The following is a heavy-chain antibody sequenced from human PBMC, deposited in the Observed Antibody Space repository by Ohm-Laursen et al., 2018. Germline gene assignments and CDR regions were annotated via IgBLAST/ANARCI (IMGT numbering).Heavy chain of an antibody. V-gene: IGHV4-38-2*01. J-gene: IGHJ4*02. CDR1: GYSISSGYH. D-gene: IGHD1-1*01. CDR2: IYRSGST. CDR3: ARVNWTPDY. Sequence: GTLSLTCAVSGYSISSGYHWDWIRQSPGKGLEWIGSIYRSGSTYYNPSLMSRVLISVDTSKNQFSLRRSSVTAADTAVYYCARVNWTPDYWGQGTLVTVSS.